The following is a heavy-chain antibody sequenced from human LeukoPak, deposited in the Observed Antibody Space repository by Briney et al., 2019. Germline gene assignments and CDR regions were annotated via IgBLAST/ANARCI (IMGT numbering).Heavy chain of an antibody. CDR2: ISHSSTII. CDR1: GFTFSTYS. CDR3: ARTYGDY. J-gene: IGHJ4*02. D-gene: IGHD3-10*01. Sequence: GGSPRLSCAASGFTFSTYSMNWVRQAPGKGLEWVAYISHSSTIIHYADSVKGRFTVSRDNAKNSLYLQMNSLRAEDTAIYYCARTYGDYWGQGTLVTVSS. V-gene: IGHV3-48*01.